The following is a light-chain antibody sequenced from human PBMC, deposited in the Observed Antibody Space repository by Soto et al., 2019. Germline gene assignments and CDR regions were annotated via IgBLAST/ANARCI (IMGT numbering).Light chain of an antibody. CDR3: QQYYALPFT. CDR1: QSLLYSSDNKNY. V-gene: IGKV4-1*01. CDR2: WAS. J-gene: IGKJ3*01. Sequence: DIVMTQSPDSLAVSLGERATINCKSSQSLLYSSDNKNYLAWYQQKPGQSPKLLIYWASTRESGVPDRFSGSGSGTDVTLTVSSLQAEDVVIYYCQQYYALPFTFGPGTKV.